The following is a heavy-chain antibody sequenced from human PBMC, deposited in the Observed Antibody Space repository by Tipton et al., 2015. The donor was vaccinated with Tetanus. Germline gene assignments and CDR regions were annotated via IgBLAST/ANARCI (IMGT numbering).Heavy chain of an antibody. D-gene: IGHD5-12*01. J-gene: IGHJ4*02. CDR3: ARVRRGATTDLDY. CDR2: IYAPGIT. V-gene: IGHV4-4*07. Sequence: TLSLTCTVSGGSITSNYWTWIRQPAGKGLEWIGRIYAPGITNYNPSLKSRVSMSVDTSKNQFSPRLSSVTAADTAVYYCARVRRGATTDLDYWGQGTLVTVSS. CDR1: GGSITSNY.